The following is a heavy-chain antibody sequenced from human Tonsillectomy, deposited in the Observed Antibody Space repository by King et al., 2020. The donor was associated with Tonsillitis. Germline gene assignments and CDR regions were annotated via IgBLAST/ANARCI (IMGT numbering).Heavy chain of an antibody. CDR2: IYDSGRI. Sequence: QLQESGPGLVKPSETLSLTCTVSGGSISSSSYYWGWIRQPPGKGLEWIGSIYDSGRIYYNPSLKSRVTISVDTSKNQFSLKLTSVTAADTAVYYCASTWYYDFWSGWGQGTLVTVSS. CDR3: ASTWYYDFWSG. J-gene: IGHJ4*02. V-gene: IGHV4-39*01. D-gene: IGHD3-3*01. CDR1: GGSISSSSYY.